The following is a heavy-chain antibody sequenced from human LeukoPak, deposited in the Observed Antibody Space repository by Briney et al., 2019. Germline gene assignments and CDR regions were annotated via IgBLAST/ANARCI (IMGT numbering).Heavy chain of an antibody. CDR3: ARGWYYDILTGYYNGFDY. Sequence: PSETLSLTCTVSGGSISSYYWSWIRQPAGKGLEWTGRIYTSGSTNYNPSLKSRVTMSVDTSKNQFSPKLSSVTAADTAVYYCARGWYYDILTGYYNGFDYWGQGTLVTVSS. J-gene: IGHJ4*02. CDR2: IYTSGST. CDR1: GGSISSYY. V-gene: IGHV4-4*07. D-gene: IGHD3-9*01.